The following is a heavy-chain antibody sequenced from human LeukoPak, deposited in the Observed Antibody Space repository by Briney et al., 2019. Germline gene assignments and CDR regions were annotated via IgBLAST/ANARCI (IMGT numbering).Heavy chain of an antibody. Sequence: GESLKLSCKGSGYKFTDYWIAWVRQMPGKGLEWMGIVYPSNSETRYRPSFQRQVTISADQSSRTGYLQWSSLKASDTAIYFCARHRYSGSDTQGFDYWGQGTLVTVSS. D-gene: IGHD5-12*01. CDR3: ARHRYSGSDTQGFDY. J-gene: IGHJ4*02. V-gene: IGHV5-51*01. CDR1: GYKFTDYW. CDR2: VYPSNSET.